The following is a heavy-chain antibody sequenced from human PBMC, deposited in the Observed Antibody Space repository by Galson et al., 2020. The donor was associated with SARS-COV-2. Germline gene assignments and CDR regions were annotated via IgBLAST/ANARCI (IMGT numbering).Heavy chain of an antibody. CDR2: INHSGST. J-gene: IGHJ6*03. D-gene: IGHD2-8*01. V-gene: IGHV4-34*01. CDR1: GGSFSGYS. CDR3: ARGGSRPIMVFDYYYFYMDV. Sequence: SETLSLTCAVYGGSFSGYSCTWIRQPPGKGLEWIGEINHSGSTNYNPSLKSRVFISVDTSKNQISLKLSSVTAADTAIYYCARGGSRPIMVFDYYYFYMDVWGKGTTVTVSS.